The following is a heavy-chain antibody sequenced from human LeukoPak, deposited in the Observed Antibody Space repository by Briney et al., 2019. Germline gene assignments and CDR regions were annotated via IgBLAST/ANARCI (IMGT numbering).Heavy chain of an antibody. D-gene: IGHD3-22*01. CDR1: GFTFDDYG. Sequence: GGSLRLSCAASGFTFDDYGMSWVRQAPGKGLEWVSGINWNGGSTGYADSVKGRFTISRDSAKNSLYLQMSSLRAEDTALYYCARARGHYDSTPGYWGQGTLVTVSS. V-gene: IGHV3-20*04. J-gene: IGHJ4*02. CDR3: ARARGHYDSTPGY. CDR2: INWNGGST.